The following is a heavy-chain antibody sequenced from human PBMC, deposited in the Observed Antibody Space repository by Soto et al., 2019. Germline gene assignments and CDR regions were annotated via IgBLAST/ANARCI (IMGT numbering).Heavy chain of an antibody. D-gene: IGHD3-22*01. J-gene: IGHJ4*02. V-gene: IGHV4-34*01. Sequence: SETLSLTCAVYGGSFSGYYWSWIRQPPGKGLEWIGEINHSGSTNYNPSLKSRVTISVDTSKNQFSLKLSSVTAADTAVYYCARGYYDSSGPLWYFDYWGQGTLVTVSS. CDR1: GGSFSGYY. CDR2: INHSGST. CDR3: ARGYYDSSGPLWYFDY.